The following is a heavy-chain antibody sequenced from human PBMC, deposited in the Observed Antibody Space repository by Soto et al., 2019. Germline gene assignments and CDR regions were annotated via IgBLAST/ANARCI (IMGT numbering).Heavy chain of an antibody. D-gene: IGHD6-13*01. J-gene: IGHJ5*02. CDR1: GGTFSSYA. V-gene: IGHV1-69*01. CDR2: IIPIFGTA. CDR3: ARDLGIAAAGTWFYP. Sequence: QVQLVQSGAEVKKPGSSVKVYCKASGGTFSSYAISWVRQAPGQGLEWMGGIIPIFGTANYAQKFQGRVTITADESTSTAYMELSSRRSEDTDVYYCARDLGIAAAGTWFYPSGQGKLVTVSS.